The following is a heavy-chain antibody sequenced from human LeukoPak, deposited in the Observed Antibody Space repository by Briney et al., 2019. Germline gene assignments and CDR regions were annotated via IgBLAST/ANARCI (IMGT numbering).Heavy chain of an antibody. J-gene: IGHJ4*02. D-gene: IGHD5-24*01. CDR3: AKGANSAMATTLDFDY. Sequence: PGGSLRLSCAASGFTFSSYAMSWVRQAPGKGLEWVSAISGSGGSTYYADSVKGRFTISRDNSKNTLYLQMNSLRAEDTAVYYCAKGANSAMATTLDFDYWGQGTLVTVSS. CDR2: ISGSGGST. V-gene: IGHV3-23*01. CDR1: GFTFSSYA.